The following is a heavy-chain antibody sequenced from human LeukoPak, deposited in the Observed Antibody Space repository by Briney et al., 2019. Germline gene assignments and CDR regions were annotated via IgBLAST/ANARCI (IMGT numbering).Heavy chain of an antibody. J-gene: IGHJ4*02. CDR2: INSGANTI. V-gene: IGHV3-48*03. CDR3: ARFVRGGSNSMPSFDY. Sequence: PGGSLRLSCAASGFTFSTYEMNWVRQAPGKGLEWVSYINSGANTIFYADSVKGRFTISRDNAKNSLYLQMNTLRAEDTAAYYCARFVRGGSNSMPSFDYWGQGTLVTVSS. D-gene: IGHD1-26*01. CDR1: GFTFSTYE.